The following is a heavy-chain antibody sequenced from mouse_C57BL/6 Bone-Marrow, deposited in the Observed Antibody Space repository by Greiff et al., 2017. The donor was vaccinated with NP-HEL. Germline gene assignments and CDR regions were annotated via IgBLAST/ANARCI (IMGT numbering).Heavy chain of an antibody. CDR3: ARNYYGNP. J-gene: IGHJ3*01. Sequence: QVQLKQPGAELVKPGASVKLSCKASGYTFTSYWMQWVKQRPGQGLEWIGEIDPSDSYTNYNQKFKGKATLTVDTSSSTAYMQLSSLTSEDSAVYYCARNYYGNPWGQGTLVTVSA. V-gene: IGHV1-50*01. D-gene: IGHD2-1*01. CDR1: GYTFTSYW. CDR2: IDPSDSYT.